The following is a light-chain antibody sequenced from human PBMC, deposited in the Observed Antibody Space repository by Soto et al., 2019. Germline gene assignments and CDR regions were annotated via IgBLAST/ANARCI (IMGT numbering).Light chain of an antibody. J-gene: IGKJ1*01. CDR3: QQTYTTPRT. CDR1: QSINRL. V-gene: IGKV1-39*01. CDR2: AAS. Sequence: DIQMTQSPSSLSGSVRDRVTITCRASQSINRLLNWYQQKPGEAPKLLIYAASNLQSGVPSRFSGSGSGTEFTLTITSLQPEDFAIYYCQQTYTTPRTFGQGTKVEI.